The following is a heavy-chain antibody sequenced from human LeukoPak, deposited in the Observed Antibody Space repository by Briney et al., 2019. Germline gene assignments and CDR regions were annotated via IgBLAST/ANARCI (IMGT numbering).Heavy chain of an antibody. CDR2: IFYSGST. D-gene: IGHD2-21*02. CDR3: ARGRVVTAILLDY. J-gene: IGHJ4*02. V-gene: IGHV4-39*07. CDR1: GGSVSSRHCY. Sequence: KPSETLSLTCTVSGGSVSSRHCYWGWIRQPPGKGLEWIGSIFYSGSTYYNPSLKSRVTISVDTSKNQFSLKLSSVTAADTAVYYCARGRVVTAILLDYWGQGTLVTVSS.